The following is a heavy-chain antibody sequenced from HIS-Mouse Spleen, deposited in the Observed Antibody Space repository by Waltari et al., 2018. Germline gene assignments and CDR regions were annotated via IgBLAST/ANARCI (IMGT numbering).Heavy chain of an antibody. J-gene: IGHJ4*02. CDR2: MNLNSGNT. D-gene: IGHD3-3*01. CDR1: GYTFTSYD. CDR3: ARVYYDFWSGYYY. V-gene: IGHV1-8*01. Sequence: QVQLVQSGAEVKKPGASVKVSCKASGYTFTSYDINWVRQATGQGVEWRGWMNLNSGNTGYAHKFQGRVTMTRNTSISTAYMELSSLRSEDTAVYYCARVYYDFWSGYYYWGQGTLVTVSS.